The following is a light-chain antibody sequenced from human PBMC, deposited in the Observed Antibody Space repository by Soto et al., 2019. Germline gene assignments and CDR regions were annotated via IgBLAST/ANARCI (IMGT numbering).Light chain of an antibody. CDR2: GTS. Sequence: EIVLTQSPASLSLSPGDSATLSCRASRSVDIDYLAWYQQRPGQAPRLLIFGTSSRAPGIPDRFRGSGSGTDFTLTISRLEPEDFAVYYCQQRHMWPITFGQGTRLEIK. V-gene: IGKV3D-20*02. CDR1: RSVDIDY. J-gene: IGKJ5*01. CDR3: QQRHMWPIT.